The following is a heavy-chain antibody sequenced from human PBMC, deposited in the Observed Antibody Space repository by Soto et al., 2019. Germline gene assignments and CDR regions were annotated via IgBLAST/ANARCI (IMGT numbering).Heavy chain of an antibody. CDR3: ARQYYYDSSGHDAFDI. CDR1: GYSFTSYW. Sequence: GESLKISCKGSGYSFTSYWIGWVRQMPGKGLEWMGIIYPGDSDTRYSSSFQGQVTISADKSISTAYLQWSSLKASDTAMYYCARQYYYDSSGHDAFDIWGQGTMVTVSS. CDR2: IYPGDSDT. D-gene: IGHD3-22*01. J-gene: IGHJ3*02. V-gene: IGHV5-51*01.